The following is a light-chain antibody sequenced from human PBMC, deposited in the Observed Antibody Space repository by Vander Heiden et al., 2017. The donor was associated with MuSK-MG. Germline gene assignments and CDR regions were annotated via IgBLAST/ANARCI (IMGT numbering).Light chain of an antibody. J-gene: IGKJ4*01. CDR2: AAS. V-gene: IGKV1-12*01. CDR3: QLANGFPQT. CDR1: QDISGW. Sequence: DIQMTQSPSSVSASLGDRVTIACRASQDISGWLAWYQQKPGKAPKLLIYAASSSRSGVPSTSSGRASRTDFTLSISILNPEDFATYYCQLANGFPQTFGGGTRVEMK.